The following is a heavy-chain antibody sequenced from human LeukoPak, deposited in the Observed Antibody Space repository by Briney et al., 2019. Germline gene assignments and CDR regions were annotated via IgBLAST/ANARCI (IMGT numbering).Heavy chain of an antibody. CDR1: EFTFSSYS. Sequence: GGSLRLSCAASEFTFSSYSMNWVRQAPGKGLEWVSSISSSSSYIYYADSVKGRFTISRDNAKNSLYLQMISLRAEDTAVYYCARDGSYAGITIFGVVSPYFDYWGQGTLVTVSS. CDR3: ARDGSYAGITIFGVVSPYFDY. CDR2: ISSSSSYI. J-gene: IGHJ4*02. D-gene: IGHD3-3*01. V-gene: IGHV3-21*01.